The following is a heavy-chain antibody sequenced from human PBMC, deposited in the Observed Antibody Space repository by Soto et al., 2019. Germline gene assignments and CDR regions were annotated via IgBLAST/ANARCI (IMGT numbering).Heavy chain of an antibody. J-gene: IGHJ5*02. D-gene: IGHD3-9*01. CDR2: IIPILGIA. CDR3: ARARYDIYMWFDP. Sequence: GASVKVSCKASGGTFSSYTISWVRQAPGQGLEWMGRIIPILGIANYAQKFQGRVTITADKSTSTAYMELSSLRSEDTAVYYCARARYDIYMWFDPWGQGTLVTVSS. CDR1: GGTFSSYT. V-gene: IGHV1-69*02.